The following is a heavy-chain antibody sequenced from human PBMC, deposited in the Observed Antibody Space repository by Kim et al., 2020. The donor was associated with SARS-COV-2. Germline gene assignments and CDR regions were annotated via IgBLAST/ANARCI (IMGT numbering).Heavy chain of an antibody. Sequence: GGSLRLSCAASGFTFSNAWMSWVRQAPGKGLEWVGRIKSKTDGGTTDYAAPVKGRFTISRDDSKNTLYLQMNSLKTEDTAVYYCTTGAVRGNYYYYYGMDVWGQGTTVTVSS. D-gene: IGHD3-10*01. CDR2: IKSKTDGGTT. J-gene: IGHJ6*02. CDR1: GFTFSNAW. V-gene: IGHV3-15*01. CDR3: TTGAVRGNYYYYYGMDV.